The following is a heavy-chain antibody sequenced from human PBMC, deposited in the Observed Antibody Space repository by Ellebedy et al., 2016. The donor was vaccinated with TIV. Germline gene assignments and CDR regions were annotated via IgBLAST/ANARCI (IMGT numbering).Heavy chain of an antibody. Sequence: GESLKISCAASGFTFSSYWMHWVRQAPGKGLVWVSRINSDGSSTSYADSVKGRFTISRDNSKNTLYLQMNSLRAEDTAVYYCARALVMPGTYYFDYWGQGTLVTVSS. D-gene: IGHD1-1*01. CDR1: GFTFSSYW. J-gene: IGHJ4*02. V-gene: IGHV3-74*01. CDR3: ARALVMPGTYYFDY. CDR2: INSDGSST.